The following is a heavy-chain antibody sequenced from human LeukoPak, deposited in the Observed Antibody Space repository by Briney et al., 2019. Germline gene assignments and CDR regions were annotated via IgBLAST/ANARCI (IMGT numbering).Heavy chain of an antibody. D-gene: IGHD3-10*01. Sequence: TSETLSLTCTVPGGSISNYYWSWIRQPPGKGLEWIGYIYYSGSTNYNPSLRSRVNISVDTSKNQFSLKLSSVTAADTAVYYCARSHGSGSYYNLNDYWGQGTLVTVSS. CDR1: GGSISNYY. J-gene: IGHJ4*02. CDR3: ARSHGSGSYYNLNDY. CDR2: IYYSGST. V-gene: IGHV4-59*01.